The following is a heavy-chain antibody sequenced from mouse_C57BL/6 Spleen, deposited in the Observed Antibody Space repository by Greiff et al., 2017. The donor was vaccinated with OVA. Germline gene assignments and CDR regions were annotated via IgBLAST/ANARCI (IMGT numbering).Heavy chain of an antibody. CDR1: GYTFTDYY. V-gene: IGHV1-26*01. D-gene: IGHD2-1*01. J-gene: IGHJ4*01. CDR3: ARGRDYYGNYDYAMDY. Sequence: EVQLQQSGPELVKPGASVKISCKASGYTFTDYYMNWVKQSHGKSLEWIGDINPNNGGTSYNQKFKGKATLTVDKSSSTAYMELRSLTSEDSAVYYCARGRDYYGNYDYAMDYWGQGTSVTVSS. CDR2: INPNNGGT.